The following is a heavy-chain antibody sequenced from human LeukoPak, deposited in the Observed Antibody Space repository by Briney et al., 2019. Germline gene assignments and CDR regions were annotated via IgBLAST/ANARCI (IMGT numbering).Heavy chain of an antibody. CDR3: AKDSPPGGAAAF. D-gene: IGHD6-13*01. Sequence: HPGGSLRLSCAASGFTFSHYGVHWVRQAPGKGLEWVAFIQNDGNAKYYADSVKGRFTISRDNSKNTLYLQMNSLRAEDTAVYYCAKDSPPGGAAAFWGQGTLVTVSS. V-gene: IGHV3-30*02. CDR2: IQNDGNAK. J-gene: IGHJ4*02. CDR1: GFTFSHYG.